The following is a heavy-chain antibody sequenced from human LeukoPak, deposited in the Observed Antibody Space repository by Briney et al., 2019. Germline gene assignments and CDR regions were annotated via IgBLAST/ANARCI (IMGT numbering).Heavy chain of an antibody. Sequence: GASVKVSCKASGYTFTTYVIGGWQRPPGQGLDGRGWISAYNGNTNYAQKLQGRVTMTTDTSTSTAYMELRSLRSDDTAVYYCARDWSSSTSCSLGYWGQGTLVTVSS. D-gene: IGHD2-2*01. CDR1: GYTFTTYV. V-gene: IGHV1-18*01. J-gene: IGHJ4*02. CDR2: ISAYNGNT. CDR3: ARDWSSSTSCSLGY.